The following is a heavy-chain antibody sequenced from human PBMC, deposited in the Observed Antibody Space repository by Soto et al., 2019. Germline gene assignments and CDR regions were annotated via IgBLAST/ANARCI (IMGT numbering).Heavy chain of an antibody. CDR3: AREANCSGGSCYNYGMDV. D-gene: IGHD2-15*01. J-gene: IGHJ6*02. Sequence: ASVKVYCKASGYTFTSYGISWVRQAPGQGLEWMGWISAYNGNTNYAQKLQGRVTMTTDTSTSTAYMELRSLRSDDTAVYYCAREANCSGGSCYNYGMDVWGQGTTVTVS. CDR2: ISAYNGNT. V-gene: IGHV1-18*01. CDR1: GYTFTSYG.